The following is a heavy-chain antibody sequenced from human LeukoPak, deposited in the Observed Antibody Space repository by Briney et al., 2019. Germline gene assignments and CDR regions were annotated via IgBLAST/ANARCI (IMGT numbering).Heavy chain of an antibody. CDR2: IYYSGST. Sequence: SETLSLTCTVSGGSISSSYSWGWIRQPPGKGLEWIGSIYYSGSTYFNPSLKSRVTISVDTSKNQFSLKLSSVTAADTAVYYCARVITVRGVIFDYWGQGTLVTVSS. J-gene: IGHJ4*02. CDR1: GGSISSSYS. V-gene: IGHV4-39*07. D-gene: IGHD3-16*01. CDR3: ARVITVRGVIFDY.